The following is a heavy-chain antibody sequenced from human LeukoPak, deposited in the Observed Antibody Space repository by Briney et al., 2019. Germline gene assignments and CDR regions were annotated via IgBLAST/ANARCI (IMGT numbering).Heavy chain of an antibody. D-gene: IGHD6-13*01. CDR3: ARDDIAAAGFDY. J-gene: IGHJ4*02. V-gene: IGHV6-1*01. CDR1: GDSVSSNSVA. Sequence: SQTLSLTCALSGDSVSSNSVAWSWIRQSPSRGLEWLGRTYYRSKWYNDYAVSVKSRITINPDTSKHQFSLQLTSVTPEDTAVYYCARDDIAAAGFDYWGQGTLVTVSS. CDR2: TYYRSKWYN.